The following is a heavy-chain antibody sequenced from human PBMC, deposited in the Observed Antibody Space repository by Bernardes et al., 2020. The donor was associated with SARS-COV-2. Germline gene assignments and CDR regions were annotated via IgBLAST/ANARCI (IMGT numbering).Heavy chain of an antibody. J-gene: IGHJ4*02. CDR2: ISSSGSTI. V-gene: IGHV3-48*03. Sequence: GGSLRLSCAASGFTFSSYEMNWVRQAPGKGLEWVSYISSSGSTIYYADSVKGRFTISRDNAKNSLYLQMNSLRAEDTAVYYCARDRSTGTAITSYYFDYWGQGTLVTVSS. CDR1: GFTFSSYE. CDR3: ARDRSTGTAITSYYFDY. D-gene: IGHD1-7*01.